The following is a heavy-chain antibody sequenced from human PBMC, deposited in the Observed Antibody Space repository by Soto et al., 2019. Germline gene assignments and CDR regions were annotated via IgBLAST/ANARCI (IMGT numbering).Heavy chain of an antibody. V-gene: IGHV3-15*01. D-gene: IGHD3-16*01. J-gene: IGHJ4*02. CDR3: ATLGGNLGAFDY. CDR1: GFTFSNAR. CDR2: IKSRVDGGTA. Sequence: EVQMVESGGGLVKPGGSLRLSCGASGFTFSNARMSWVRQAPGKGLEWFGRIKSRVDGGTADHAAPVKGRFAISRDDSKNTLYLQMNSLKTEDTAVYYCATLGGNLGAFDYWGQGTLVTVSS.